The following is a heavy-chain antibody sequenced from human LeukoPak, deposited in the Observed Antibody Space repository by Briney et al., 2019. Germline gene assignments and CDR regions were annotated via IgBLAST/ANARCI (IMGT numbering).Heavy chain of an antibody. CDR3: ARDPAAEWFGEFSS. Sequence: PGGSLRLSCAASGFSFSSFAMHWMRQAPGKGLEWVAVISNDGSNEYYQDSVKGRFTISRDNSKNTLFLQMESLRIEDTAVYYCARDPAAEWFGEFSSWGQGTLVTVSS. CDR1: GFSFSSFA. CDR2: ISNDGSNE. D-gene: IGHD3-10*01. V-gene: IGHV3-30*04. J-gene: IGHJ4*02.